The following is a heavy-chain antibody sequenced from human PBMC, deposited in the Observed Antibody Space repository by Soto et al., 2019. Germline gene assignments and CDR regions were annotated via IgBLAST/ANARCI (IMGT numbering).Heavy chain of an antibody. Sequence: GSLRLSCAASGFTFSNYAISWVRQAPGKGLEWVSSISGSGGSTYYADSVTGRFTISRDNSKNTLYLQMNSLRAEDTAVYYCATYSGNYERYGVYYGMDVWGQGTTVTVSS. CDR3: ATYSGNYERYGVYYGMDV. CDR2: ISGSGGST. J-gene: IGHJ6*02. V-gene: IGHV3-23*01. CDR1: GFTFSNYA. D-gene: IGHD1-26*01.